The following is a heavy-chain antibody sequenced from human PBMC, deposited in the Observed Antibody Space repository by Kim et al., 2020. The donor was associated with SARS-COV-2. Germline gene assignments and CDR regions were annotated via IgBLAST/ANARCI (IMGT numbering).Heavy chain of an antibody. Sequence: SETLSLTCTVSGGFISSYYWSWIRQPPGKGLEWIGYIYYSGSTNYNPSLKSRVTISVDTSKNQFSLKLNSVTAADTAVYYCAREGAYGAERRRAFDIWGQGTMVTVSS. CDR3: AREGAYGAERRRAFDI. CDR1: GGFISSYY. CDR2: IYYSGST. D-gene: IGHD4-17*01. V-gene: IGHV4-59*01. J-gene: IGHJ3*02.